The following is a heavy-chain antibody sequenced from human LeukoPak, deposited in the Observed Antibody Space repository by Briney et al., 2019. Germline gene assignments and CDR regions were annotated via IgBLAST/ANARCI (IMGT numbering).Heavy chain of an antibody. CDR2: IYSGGST. V-gene: IGHV3-53*05. CDR3: ARELERGETFDY. Sequence: PGGSLRLSCAASGFTVSSNYMSWVRQAPGKGLEWVSVIYSGGSTYYADSVKGRFTISRDNSKNTLYLQMNSLRSEDTAVYYCARELERGETFDYWGQGTLVTVSS. CDR1: GFTVSSNY. D-gene: IGHD1-1*01. J-gene: IGHJ4*02.